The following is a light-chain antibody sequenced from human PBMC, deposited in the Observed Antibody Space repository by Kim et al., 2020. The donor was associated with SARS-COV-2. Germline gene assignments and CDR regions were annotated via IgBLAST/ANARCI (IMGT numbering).Light chain of an antibody. J-gene: IGKJ4*02. V-gene: IGKV3-20*01. Sequence: EIVMTQSPATLSVSPGERATLSCRASQSVRSSYLAWYQQKSGQAPRLLTYGASSRATGIPDRFSGSGSGTDFTLTISRLEPEDFAVYYCNQYSTSPCTFGRGTKVDIK. CDR3: NQYSTSPCT. CDR2: GAS. CDR1: QSVRSSY.